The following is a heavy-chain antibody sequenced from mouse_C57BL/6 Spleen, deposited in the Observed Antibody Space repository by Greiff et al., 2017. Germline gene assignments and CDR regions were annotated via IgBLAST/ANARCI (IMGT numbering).Heavy chain of an antibody. CDR3: AGLDHYSSSFDY. D-gene: IGHD1-1*01. Sequence: QLQQSGPELVKPGASVKISCKASGYSFTDYNMNWVKQRNGKSLEWIGDINPNNGSTSYNQKFKGKATLTVDPSSSTAYMQLNSLTSEDSAIYYCAGLDHYSSSFDYWGQGTPLTVSS. CDR1: GYSFTDYN. V-gene: IGHV1-39*01. J-gene: IGHJ2*01. CDR2: INPNNGST.